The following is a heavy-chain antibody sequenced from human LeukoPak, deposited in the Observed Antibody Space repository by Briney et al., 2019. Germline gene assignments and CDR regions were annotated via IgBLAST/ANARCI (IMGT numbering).Heavy chain of an antibody. CDR1: GFTFSSYA. Sequence: GGSLRLSCAASGFTFSSYAMHWVRQAPGKGLEWVAVISYDRSNKYYADSVKGRFTISRDNSKNTLYLQMNSLRAEDTAVYYCARVGSGSYLSFDIWGQGTMVTVSS. CDR3: ARVGSGSYLSFDI. CDR2: ISYDRSNK. D-gene: IGHD3-10*01. J-gene: IGHJ3*02. V-gene: IGHV3-30-3*01.